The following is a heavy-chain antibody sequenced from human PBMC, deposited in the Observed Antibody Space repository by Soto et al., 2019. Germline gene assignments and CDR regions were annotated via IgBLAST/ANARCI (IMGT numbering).Heavy chain of an antibody. J-gene: IGHJ6*02. CDR1: GYSFTSYW. Sequence: GESLKISCKGSGYSFTSYWISWVRQMPGKGLEWMGRIDPNDSYTNYSPSFQGHVTISADKSISTAYLQWSSLKASDTAMYYCASLRGSSSSANYYYYGMDVWGQGTTVTVSS. V-gene: IGHV5-10-1*01. CDR2: IDPNDSYT. D-gene: IGHD6-6*01. CDR3: ASLRGSSSSANYYYYGMDV.